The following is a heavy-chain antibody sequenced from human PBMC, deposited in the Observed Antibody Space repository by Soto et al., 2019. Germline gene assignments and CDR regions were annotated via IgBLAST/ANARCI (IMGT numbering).Heavy chain of an antibody. Sequence: PGGSLRLSCAASGFTFSSYAMSWVRQAPGKGLEWVSAISGSGGSTYYADSVKGRFTISRDNSKNTLYLQMNSLRAEDTAVYYCASGVVGNYYYYGMDVWGQGTTVTVSS. CDR3: ASGVVGNYYYYGMDV. V-gene: IGHV3-23*01. D-gene: IGHD2-15*01. J-gene: IGHJ6*02. CDR1: GFTFSSYA. CDR2: ISGSGGST.